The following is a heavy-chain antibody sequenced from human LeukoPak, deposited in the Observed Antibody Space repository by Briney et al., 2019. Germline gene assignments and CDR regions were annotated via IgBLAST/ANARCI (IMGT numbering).Heavy chain of an antibody. D-gene: IGHD2-2*02. CDR3: ARSPALYYYFYMHV. CDR2: ISSVGNYM. J-gene: IGHJ6*03. Sequence: GGSLRLCCAASESTFRNYSMNWVRQAPAKGLGLDSSISSVGNYMFSVNSAKGRFTSSRDKLKHSLCLQMNTLRAEDTAMYYCARSPALYYYFYMHVWGKGTTVTVSS. V-gene: IGHV3-21*06. CDR1: ESTFRNYS.